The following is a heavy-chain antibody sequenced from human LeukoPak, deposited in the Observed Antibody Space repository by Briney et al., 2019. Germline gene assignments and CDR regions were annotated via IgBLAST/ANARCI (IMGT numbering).Heavy chain of an antibody. CDR2: ISAYNGNT. J-gene: IGHJ4*02. Sequence: GPVKVSCKASGYTFTSYGISWVRQAPGQGLEWMGWISAYNGNTNYAQKLQGRVTMTTDTSTSTAYMELRSLRSDATAVYYCAREQITIFGVEFDYWGQGTLVTVSS. V-gene: IGHV1-18*01. CDR3: AREQITIFGVEFDY. D-gene: IGHD3-3*01. CDR1: GYTFTSYG.